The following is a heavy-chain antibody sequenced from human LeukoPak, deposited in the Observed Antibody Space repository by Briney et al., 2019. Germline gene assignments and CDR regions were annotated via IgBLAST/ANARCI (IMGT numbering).Heavy chain of an antibody. CDR3: AVAYCGGDCYDYYYYYYMDV. CDR1: GYTLTELS. CDR2: FDPEDGET. D-gene: IGHD2-21*02. J-gene: IGHJ6*03. V-gene: IGHV1-24*01. Sequence: EASVKVSCKVSGYTLTELSMHWVRQAPGKGLEWMGGFDPEDGETIYAQKFQGRVTMTEDTSTDTAYMELSSLRSEDTAVYYCAVAYCGGDCYDYYYYYYMDVWGKGTTVTVSS.